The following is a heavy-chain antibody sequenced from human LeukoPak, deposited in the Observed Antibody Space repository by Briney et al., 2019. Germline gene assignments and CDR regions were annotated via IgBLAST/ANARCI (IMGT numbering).Heavy chain of an antibody. CDR2: IHSKSGGGTA. J-gene: IGHJ4*02. D-gene: IGHD1-26*01. CDR3: ATLMSGSHSA. V-gene: IGHV3-15*01. CDR1: GFTVTNAW. Sequence: GGSLGLSCAASGFTVTNAWMSWVRQAPGKGLEWVGRIHSKSGGGTAEYAAPVTGRFTISRDDSKNTLYLQMNSLKTEDTAVYYCATLMSGSHSAWGQGTLVTVSS.